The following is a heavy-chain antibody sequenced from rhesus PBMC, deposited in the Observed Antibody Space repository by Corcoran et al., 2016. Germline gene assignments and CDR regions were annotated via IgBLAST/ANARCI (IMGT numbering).Heavy chain of an antibody. V-gene: IGHV4-169*02. D-gene: IGHD2-33*01. CDR1: GGSISSSY. Sequence: QVQLQESGPGLVKPSETLSVTCAVSGGSISSSYWSWIRQAPGKGLEWIGYIYGSGSSTNYNPSLKCRVTLSVDTSKNQLSLKLSSVTAADTAVYYCASGDEYSYYWGQGVLVTVSS. CDR2: IYGSGSST. J-gene: IGHJ4*01. CDR3: ASGDEYSYY.